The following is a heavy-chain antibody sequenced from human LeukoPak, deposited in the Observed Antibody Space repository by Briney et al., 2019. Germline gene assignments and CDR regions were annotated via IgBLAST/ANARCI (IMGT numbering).Heavy chain of an antibody. CDR2: ISYDGSNK. CDR3: ARSMGALYYFDY. V-gene: IGHV3-30*01. CDR1: GFTFSSYA. Sequence: GRSLRPSCAASGFTFSSYAMHWVRQAPGKGLEWVAVISYDGSNKYYADSVKGRFTISRDNSKNTLYLQMNSLRAEDTAVYYCARSMGALYYFDYWGQGTLVTVSS. J-gene: IGHJ4*02. D-gene: IGHD1-26*01.